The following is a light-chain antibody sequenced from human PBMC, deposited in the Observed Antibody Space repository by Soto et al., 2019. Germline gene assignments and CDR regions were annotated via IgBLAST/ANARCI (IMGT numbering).Light chain of an antibody. V-gene: IGLV1-40*01. CDR1: SSNIGAGHD. J-gene: IGLJ2*01. CDR3: SSYAGSNNLV. Sequence: QSVLTQPPSVSGAPGQRVTISCTGSSSNIGAGHDVHWYQQVPGTAPKLLIYGNNNRPSGVPDRFSGSKSGTSASLAITGLQTEDEADYYCSSYAGSNNLVFGGGTKLTVL. CDR2: GNN.